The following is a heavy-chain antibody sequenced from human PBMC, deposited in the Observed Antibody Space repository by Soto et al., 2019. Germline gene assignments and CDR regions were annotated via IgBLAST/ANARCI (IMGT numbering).Heavy chain of an antibody. V-gene: IGHV3-30*02. J-gene: IGHJ4*02. CDR1: GFIFSNNG. CDR3: TIVRVADSALGH. D-gene: IGHD3-10*02. CDR2: MSYDGSDT. Sequence: PGGSLRLSCVGSGFIFSNNGMHWVCQTPGKGLEWVAFMSYDGSDTFYADSVKGRFTISRDNSKNTLFLHMSNLRAEDTAMYYCTIVRVADSALGHWGQGTLVTVSS.